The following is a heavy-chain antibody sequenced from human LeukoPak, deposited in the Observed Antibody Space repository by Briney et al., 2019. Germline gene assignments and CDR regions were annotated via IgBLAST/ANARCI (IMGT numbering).Heavy chain of an antibody. CDR3: ARDFRGTTVAYY. D-gene: IGHD4-23*01. CDR1: GFTFSSYW. CDR2: IKQDGSEK. J-gene: IGHJ4*02. Sequence: PGGSLRLSCAASGFTFSSYWASWVRQAPGKGLEWVANIKQDGSEKYYVDSVNGRFTISRDNAKNSLYLQMNSLRAEDTAVYYCARDFRGTTVAYYWGQGTLVTVSS. V-gene: IGHV3-7*01.